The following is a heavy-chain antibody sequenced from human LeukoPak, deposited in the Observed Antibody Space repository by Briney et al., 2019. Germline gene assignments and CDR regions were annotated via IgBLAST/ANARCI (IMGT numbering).Heavy chain of an antibody. Sequence: GGSLRLSCAASGFTFSTYAMYWVRHPPGKRLEWVSIIGSSGGGIHYADSVKGRFTISRDNSKNALYLQMNSLRVEDTAVYYCAIDPNWGTHSWGQGVLVTVSS. V-gene: IGHV3-23*01. D-gene: IGHD7-27*01. CDR3: AIDPNWGTHS. J-gene: IGHJ4*02. CDR2: IGSSGGGI. CDR1: GFTFSTYA.